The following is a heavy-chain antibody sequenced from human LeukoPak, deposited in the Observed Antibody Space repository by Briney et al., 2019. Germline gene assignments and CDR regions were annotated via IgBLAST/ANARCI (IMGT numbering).Heavy chain of an antibody. D-gene: IGHD2-2*01. CDR3: AKRGDCSGTCTYDY. CDR2: VGGSGVKT. Sequence: GGSLRLSCAASGFTFSNYAIHWDRQAPGKGLEWVSIVGGSGVKTYYADSVKGRFTISRDNSKNTVYLQMNSLRAEDTAVYYCAKRGDCSGTCTYDYWGQGTLVTVSS. CDR1: GFTFSNYA. J-gene: IGHJ4*02. V-gene: IGHV3-23*01.